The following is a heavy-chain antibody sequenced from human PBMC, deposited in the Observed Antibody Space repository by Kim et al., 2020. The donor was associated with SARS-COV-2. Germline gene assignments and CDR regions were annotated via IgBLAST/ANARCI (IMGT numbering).Heavy chain of an antibody. J-gene: IGHJ4*02. CDR3: AKSLGRQQLVYYFDY. D-gene: IGHD6-13*01. V-gene: IGHV3-23*01. Sequence: SVKGRFTITRDNSKNTVFLQMNSLGVEDTAIYYCAKSLGRQQLVYYFDYWGQGTLVTVSS.